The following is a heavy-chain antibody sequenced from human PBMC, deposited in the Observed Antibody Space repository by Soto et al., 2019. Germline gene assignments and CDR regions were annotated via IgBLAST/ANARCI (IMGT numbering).Heavy chain of an antibody. D-gene: IGHD6-13*01. Sequence: QVQLQESGPGLVKPSETLSLTCTVSGASISSYQWNWIRQPPGKGLEWIGYISYSGGTNYNPSLKSRVTISVDTSKNQFSLKMRSVTAADTALYYCARVDPGGGSWFPFYGMDVWGQGTTVTVSS. CDR2: ISYSGGT. V-gene: IGHV4-59*01. J-gene: IGHJ6*02. CDR1: GASISSYQ. CDR3: ARVDPGGGSWFPFYGMDV.